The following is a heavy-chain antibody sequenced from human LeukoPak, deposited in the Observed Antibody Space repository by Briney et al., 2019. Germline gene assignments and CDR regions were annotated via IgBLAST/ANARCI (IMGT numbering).Heavy chain of an antibody. Sequence: GGSLRLSCAASGFTFSSYGMHWVRQAPGKGLEWVAVIWYDGSNKYYADSVKGRFTISRDNSKNTLYLQMNSLRAEDTSVYYCARVRDYAATWMDYWGQGTLVTVSS. V-gene: IGHV3-33*01. CDR3: ARVRDYAATWMDY. CDR2: IWYDGSNK. J-gene: IGHJ4*02. CDR1: GFTFSSYG. D-gene: IGHD3-16*01.